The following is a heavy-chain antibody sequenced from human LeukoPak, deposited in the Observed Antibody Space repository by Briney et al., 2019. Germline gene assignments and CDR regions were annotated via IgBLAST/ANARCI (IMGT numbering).Heavy chain of an antibody. CDR1: GGSISSGGYS. V-gene: IGHV4-30-2*01. D-gene: IGHD7-27*01. Sequence: PSQTLSLTCAVSGGSISSGGYSWSWIRQPPGKGLEWIGYIYHSGSTYYNPSLKSRVTISVDRSKNQFSLKLSSVTAADTAVYYCARGDGDAYWYFDLWGRGTPVTVSS. CDR2: IYHSGST. CDR3: ARGDGDAYWYFDL. J-gene: IGHJ2*01.